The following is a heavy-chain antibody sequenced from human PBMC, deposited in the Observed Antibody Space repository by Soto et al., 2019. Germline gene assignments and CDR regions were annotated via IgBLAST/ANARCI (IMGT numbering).Heavy chain of an antibody. CDR1: GGSISSYY. CDR3: ATSIAVAASGYFQH. V-gene: IGHV4-59*01. D-gene: IGHD6-19*01. J-gene: IGHJ1*01. CDR2: IYYSGST. Sequence: SETLSLTCTVSGGSISSYYWSWIRQPPGKGLEWIGYIYYSGSTNYNPSLKSRVTISVDTSKNQFSLKLSSVTAADTAVYYCATSIAVAASGYFQHWGQGTLVTVSS.